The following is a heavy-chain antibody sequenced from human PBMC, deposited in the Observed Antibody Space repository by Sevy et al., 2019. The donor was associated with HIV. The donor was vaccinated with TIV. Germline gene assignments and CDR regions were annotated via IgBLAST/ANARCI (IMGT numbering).Heavy chain of an antibody. CDR2: IKQDGSEK. D-gene: IGHD3-10*01. CDR1: GFTFRSYW. V-gene: IGHV3-7*01. CDR3: ARDVYGSGSYYDV. Sequence: GGSLRLSCAASGFTFRSYWMSWVRQAPGKGLEWVANIKQDGSEKYYVDSVKGRFTISRDNAKNSLYLQMNSLRAEDTAVYYCARDVYGSGSYYDVWGQGTTVTVSS. J-gene: IGHJ6*02.